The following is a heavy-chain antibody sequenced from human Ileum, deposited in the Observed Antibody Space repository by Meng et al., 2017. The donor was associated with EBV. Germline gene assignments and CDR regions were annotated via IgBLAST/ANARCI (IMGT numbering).Heavy chain of an antibody. D-gene: IGHD3-22*01. Sequence: QVQLQESGLGLVKPSQTLSLTCTVSGGSISSGDYYWSWIRQPPGKGLEWIGYIYYSGSTYYNPSLKSRVTISVDTSKNQFSLKLSSVTAADTAVYYCARGYYDSSGYGYWYFDLWGRGTLVTVSS. V-gene: IGHV4-30-4*01. CDR2: IYYSGST. CDR3: ARGYYDSSGYGYWYFDL. J-gene: IGHJ2*01. CDR1: GGSISSGDYY.